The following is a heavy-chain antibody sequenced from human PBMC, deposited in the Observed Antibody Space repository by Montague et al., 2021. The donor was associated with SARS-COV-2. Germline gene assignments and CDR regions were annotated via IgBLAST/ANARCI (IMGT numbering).Heavy chain of an antibody. CDR1: GFTFSSHG. J-gene: IGHJ4*02. V-gene: IGHV3-33*01. Sequence: SLRLSCAASGFTFSSHGMHWVRQAPGKGLEWLAVMWSDGSKENYXDSVKGRFTISRDNSEHTLYLQLNSLRAEDTAVYYCARDTYSSTSGTLDFWGRGTLVTVSS. CDR3: ARDTYSSTSGTLDF. CDR2: MWSDGSKE. D-gene: IGHD6-13*01.